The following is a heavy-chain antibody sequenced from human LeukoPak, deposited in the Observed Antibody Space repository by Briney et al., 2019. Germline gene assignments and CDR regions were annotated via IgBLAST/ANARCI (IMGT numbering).Heavy chain of an antibody. V-gene: IGHV3-74*01. D-gene: IGHD3-22*01. Sequence: PGGSLRLSCAASGFTFSSYWMHWVRQAPGKGLVWVSRVNRDGSRTSYADSVKGRFTISRDNAKNTLYLQMNSLRAEDTAVYFCARVPYDSSGYYMGGDYWGQGTLVTVSS. J-gene: IGHJ4*02. CDR1: GFTFSSYW. CDR3: ARVPYDSSGYYMGGDY. CDR2: VNRDGSRT.